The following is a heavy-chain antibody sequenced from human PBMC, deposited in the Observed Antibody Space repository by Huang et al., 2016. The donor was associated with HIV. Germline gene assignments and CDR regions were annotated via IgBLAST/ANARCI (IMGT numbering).Heavy chain of an antibody. Sequence: QVHLVESGGGVVQPGGSLRLSCAASGLTLSGFGMHWVRQAPVKWLQWMAIISYDGRSSFYTDSVKGRFTISRDNSDNTLSLQMKGLRPADTAVYYCAKESRCFSDFDHWGQGVLVSVSS. CDR1: GLTLSGFG. D-gene: IGHD2-8*01. J-gene: IGHJ4*02. CDR2: ISYDGRSS. V-gene: IGHV3-30*18. CDR3: AKESRCFSDFDH.